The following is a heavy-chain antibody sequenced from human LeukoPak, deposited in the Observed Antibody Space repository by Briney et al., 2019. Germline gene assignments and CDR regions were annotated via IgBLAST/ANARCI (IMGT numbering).Heavy chain of an antibody. Sequence: GGSLRLSCTASGFTFSSYAMSWVRQAPGKGLEWVSAIGGSGGNTYYADSVKGRFTISRDNSKNTLYLQMNTLRAEDTAVYYCAKSLGGPSRSTDVWGQGTTVTVSS. CDR3: AKSLGGPSRSTDV. J-gene: IGHJ6*02. CDR2: IGGSGGNT. D-gene: IGHD3-10*01. V-gene: IGHV3-23*01. CDR1: GFTFSSYA.